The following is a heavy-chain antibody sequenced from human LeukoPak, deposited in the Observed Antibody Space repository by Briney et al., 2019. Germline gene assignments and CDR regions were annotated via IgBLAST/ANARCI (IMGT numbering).Heavy chain of an antibody. V-gene: IGHV3-64D*09. Sequence: PGGSLRLSCSASGFTFSSYAMHWVRQAPGKGLEYVSGISSNGCSTYYADSVKGRFTISRDNSKNTLYLQMSSLRADDTAVYYCVKDYNWNIFHYWGQGTLVTVSS. D-gene: IGHD1/OR15-1a*01. J-gene: IGHJ4*02. CDR1: GFTFSSYA. CDR2: ISSNGCST. CDR3: VKDYNWNIFHY.